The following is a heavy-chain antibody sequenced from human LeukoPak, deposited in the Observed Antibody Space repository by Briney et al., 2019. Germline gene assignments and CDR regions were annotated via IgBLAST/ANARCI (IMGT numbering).Heavy chain of an antibody. CDR1: GFTFNDHA. CDR2: INWNSDNI. Sequence: GRSLRLSCAASGFTFNDHAMYWVRQAPGKGLEWVSGINWNSDNIGYADSVKGRFTNSRDDAKNSLFLQMNSLRAEGTALYYCARASYYYDTTGLGAVDIWGQGTLVTVSS. J-gene: IGHJ3*02. D-gene: IGHD3-22*01. CDR3: ARASYYYDTTGLGAVDI. V-gene: IGHV3-9*01.